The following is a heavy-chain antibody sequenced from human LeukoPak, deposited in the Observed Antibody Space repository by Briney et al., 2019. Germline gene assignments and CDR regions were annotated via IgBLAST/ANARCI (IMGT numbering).Heavy chain of an antibody. D-gene: IGHD5-24*01. CDR1: GGTFSSYA. V-gene: IGHV1-69*13. CDR2: IIPIFGTA. CDR3: AREGGKEMATIGSHDAFDI. Sequence: SVKVSCKASGGTFSSYAISWVRQAPGQGLEWMGGIIPIFGTANYAQKFQGRVTITADESTSTAYIELSSLRSEDTAVYYCAREGGKEMATIGSHDAFDIWGQGTMVTVSS. J-gene: IGHJ3*02.